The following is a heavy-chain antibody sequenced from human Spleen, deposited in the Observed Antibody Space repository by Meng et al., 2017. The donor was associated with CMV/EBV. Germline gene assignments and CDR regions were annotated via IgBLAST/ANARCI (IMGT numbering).Heavy chain of an antibody. V-gene: IGHV3-23*01. CDR3: AKRVDSYDSSGSPHYYGMDV. CDR2: ISGSDDST. CDR1: GFTFGSYA. J-gene: IGHJ6*02. Sequence: GESLKISCAASGFTFGSYAMSWVRQAPGKGLEWVSAISGSDDSTYYADSVKGRFTISRDNSKNTLYLQMNSLRAEDTAVYYCAKRVDSYDSSGSPHYYGMDVWGQGTTVTVSS. D-gene: IGHD3-22*01.